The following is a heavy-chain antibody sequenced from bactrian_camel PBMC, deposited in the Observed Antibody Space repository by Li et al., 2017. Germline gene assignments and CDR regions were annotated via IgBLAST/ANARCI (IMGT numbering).Heavy chain of an antibody. V-gene: IGHV3S54*01. CDR1: GYMYRRNC. CDR2: IYTGGGDE. J-gene: IGHJ7*01. Sequence: HVQLVESGGGSVQAGGSLRLSCVASGYMYRRNCMGWFRQAPGKEREGVAAIYTGGGDEHYAESVKGRFTISHSSDKKNLYLEMNDVKPEDSGTYFCAAGACRTLYCRGDFHQLYGIDYWGKGTQVTVS. D-gene: IGHD1*01.